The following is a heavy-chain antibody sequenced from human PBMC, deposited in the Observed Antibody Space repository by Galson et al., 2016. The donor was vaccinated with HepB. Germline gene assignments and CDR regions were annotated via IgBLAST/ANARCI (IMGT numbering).Heavy chain of an antibody. J-gene: IGHJ6*04. D-gene: IGHD5-12*01. Sequence: SVKVSCKASGFTFTDHYMHWVRQAPGQGLEWMGWINPDSGGTNYAQKFQGRVTMTRDTSINTVYLDLTRLTSDDTAIYYCAKNGGGDAKWQRREGDWYFGMDVWGKGTTVTVSS. CDR1: GFTFTDHY. V-gene: IGHV1-2*02. CDR3: AKNGGGDAKWQRREGDWYFGMDV. CDR2: INPDSGGT.